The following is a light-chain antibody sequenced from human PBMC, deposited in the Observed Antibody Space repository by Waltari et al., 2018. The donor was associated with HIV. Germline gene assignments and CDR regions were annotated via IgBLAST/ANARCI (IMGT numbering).Light chain of an antibody. J-gene: IGLJ2*01. CDR3: QAWDSSTVV. CDR1: KLGDNY. CDR2: ADS. Sequence: SYELTQPPSVSVSPGQTASITCSGDKLGDNYACWYQQKPGQSPVLLIYADSRRPSGIPERFSGSKSGNTATLTIRGTQAMDEADYYCQAWDSSTVVFGGGTKLTVL. V-gene: IGLV3-1*01.